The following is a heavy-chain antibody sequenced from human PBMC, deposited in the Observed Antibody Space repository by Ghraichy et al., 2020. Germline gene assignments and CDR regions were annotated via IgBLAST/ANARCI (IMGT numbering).Heavy chain of an antibody. D-gene: IGHD7-27*01. CDR2: TYYKSKWYS. CDR1: GDSVSSNSAA. CDR3: ARGWELGMGGYYQMNV. J-gene: IGHJ6*03. V-gene: IGHV6-1*01. Sequence: ISGDSVSSNSAAWSWIRQSPSRGLEWLGRTYYKSKWYSDYAESVKSRITINPDTSKNQFSLQLTSVTPEDTAVYYCARGWELGMGGYYQMNVWGKGTTVTVSS.